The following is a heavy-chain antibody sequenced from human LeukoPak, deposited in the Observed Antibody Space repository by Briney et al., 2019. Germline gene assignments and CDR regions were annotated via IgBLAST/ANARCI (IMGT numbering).Heavy chain of an antibody. Sequence: SETLSLTCAVSGGSFSGSYWSWIRQPPGKGLEWIGEINHSGSTNYNPSLKSRVTISVDTSKNQFSLKLSSVTAADTAVYYCARGPPYYYDSSGYGWGQGTLVTVSS. CDR1: GGSFSGSY. V-gene: IGHV4-34*01. J-gene: IGHJ4*02. CDR2: INHSGST. CDR3: ARGPPYYYDSSGYG. D-gene: IGHD3-22*01.